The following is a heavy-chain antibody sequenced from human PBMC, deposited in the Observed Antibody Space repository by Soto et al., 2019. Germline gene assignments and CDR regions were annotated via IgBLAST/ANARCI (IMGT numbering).Heavy chain of an antibody. Sequence: QVQLVQSGAEVKKPGASVKVSCKASGYTFTSYGISWVRQAPGQGLEWMGWISAYNGNTNYAQKLQGRVTMTTDTSTRKAYRELGSLRSDDTPVYYCARGGGEWLLRADWFDPWGQGTLVTVSS. CDR2: ISAYNGNT. D-gene: IGHD3-3*01. J-gene: IGHJ5*02. V-gene: IGHV1-18*01. CDR1: GYTFTSYG. CDR3: ARGGGEWLLRADWFDP.